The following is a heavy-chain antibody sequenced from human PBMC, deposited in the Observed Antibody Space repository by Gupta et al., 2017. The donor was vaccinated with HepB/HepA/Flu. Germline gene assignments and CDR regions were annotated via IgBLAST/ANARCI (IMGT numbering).Heavy chain of an antibody. J-gene: IGHJ5*02. CDR2: ITGSGGGT. V-gene: IGHV3-23*01. Sequence: EVQLLESGGGLVQPGGSLRLSCVDSGFTFSSYAMTWVRQAPGKGLDGVSGITGSGGGTYYAQSGQGRFTISRDNSKNTWVLQMNRLGVEDTAIYYCAKAPRASWSRQNWFAPGGQGTLVTVSS. CDR1: GFTFSSYA. D-gene: IGHD6-13*01. CDR3: AKAPRASWSRQNWFAP.